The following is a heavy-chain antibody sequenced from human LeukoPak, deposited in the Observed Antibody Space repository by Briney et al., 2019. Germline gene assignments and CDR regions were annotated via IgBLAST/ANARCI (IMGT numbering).Heavy chain of an antibody. J-gene: IGHJ4*02. CDR3: ARGAAAADY. CDR2: IKQDGSEK. D-gene: IGHD6-13*01. Sequence: LEWVANIKQDGSEKYSVDSVKGRFTISRDNAKNSLYLQMNSVRAEDTAVYYCARGAAAADYWGQGTLVTVSS. V-gene: IGHV3-7*01.